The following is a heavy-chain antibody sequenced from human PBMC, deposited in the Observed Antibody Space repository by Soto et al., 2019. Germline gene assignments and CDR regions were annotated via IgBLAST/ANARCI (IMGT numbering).Heavy chain of an antibody. V-gene: IGHV4-34*02. CDR1: GGSLSGYY. CDR2: INPNGDT. Sequence: QVQLQQWGAGLLKPSETLSLTCTVFGGSLSGYYWTWIRQSPGKGLEWIGEINPNGDTNYSPSLKSRVTMSVDTSKTQFSLKLHSVTAADTAVYYCARLAEENAVLGPAPIGLGYWGQGTLVTVSS. D-gene: IGHD2-2*02. J-gene: IGHJ4*02. CDR3: ARLAEENAVLGPAPIGLGY.